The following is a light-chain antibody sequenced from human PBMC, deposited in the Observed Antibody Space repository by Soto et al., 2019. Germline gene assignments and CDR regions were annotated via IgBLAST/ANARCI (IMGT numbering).Light chain of an antibody. Sequence: QSVLTQPASVSGSPGQSITISCTGTSSDVGGYNYGYNYVSWYQQHPGKVPKLMIYEVSNRPSGVSNRFSGSKSGNTASLTISGLQAEDEADYYCSSYTSSSTPVVFGGGTKLTVL. V-gene: IGLV2-14*01. CDR1: SSDVGGYNYGYNY. J-gene: IGLJ2*01. CDR3: SSYTSSSTPVV. CDR2: EVS.